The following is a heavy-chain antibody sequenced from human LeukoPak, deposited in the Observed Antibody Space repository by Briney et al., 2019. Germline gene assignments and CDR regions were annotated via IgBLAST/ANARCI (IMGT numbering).Heavy chain of an antibody. Sequence: GGSLRRSCAASGFTFSSYSRNWVRQAPGKGLEWGSSISSSSRYIYYADSVEGRFTIPRDNAKNSLYLQMNSLRAEATAVYYCARDYGGSSPFDSWGQGTLVTVSS. V-gene: IGHV3-21*01. CDR2: ISSSSRYI. CDR3: ARDYGGSSPFDS. CDR1: GFTFSSYS. D-gene: IGHD4-23*01. J-gene: IGHJ4*02.